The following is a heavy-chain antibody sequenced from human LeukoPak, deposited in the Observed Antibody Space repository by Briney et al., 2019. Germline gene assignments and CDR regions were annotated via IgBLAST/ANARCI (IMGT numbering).Heavy chain of an antibody. D-gene: IGHD3-16*01. Sequence: NPSETLSLTCAVYGGSFSGYYWSWIRQPPGKGLEWIGEINHSGSTNYNPSLKSRVTISVDTSKNQFSLKLSSVTAADTAVYYCARLWRXPNWFDPWGQGTLVTVSS. CDR3: ARLWRXPNWFDP. J-gene: IGHJ5*02. CDR2: INHSGST. V-gene: IGHV4-34*01. CDR1: GGSFSGYY.